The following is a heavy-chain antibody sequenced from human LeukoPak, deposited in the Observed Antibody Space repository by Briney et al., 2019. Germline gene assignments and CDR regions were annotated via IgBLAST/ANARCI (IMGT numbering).Heavy chain of an antibody. J-gene: IGHJ3*02. CDR3: GRDSGAGGEYNLNYRGAFDI. CDR2: ISAYNGNT. D-gene: IGHD1-7*01. CDR1: GYTFTSYG. Sequence: GASVKVSCKASGYTFTSYGISWVRQAPGQGLEWMGWISAYNGNTNYAQKLQGRVTMTTDTSTSTAYMELRSLRSDDTAVYYCGRDSGAGGEYNLNYRGAFDIWGQGTMVTVSS. V-gene: IGHV1-18*01.